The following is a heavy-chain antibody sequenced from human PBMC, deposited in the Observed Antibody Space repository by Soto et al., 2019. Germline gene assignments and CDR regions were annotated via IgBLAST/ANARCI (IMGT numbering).Heavy chain of an antibody. CDR2: ISWQSGSI. CDR3: AKNMFNRSSPAAFEY. V-gene: IGHV3-9*01. CDR1: GFIFDDYA. Sequence: EVQLVESGGGLAQPGRSLRLSCAASGFIFDDYAMHWVRQAPGKGLEWVSGISWQSGSIRYADSVKGRFTISRDNAKHSPYPPMDNLRVEVTAFFSVAKNMFNRSSPAAFEYWGKGILVTVSS. J-gene: IGHJ4*02. D-gene: IGHD6-25*01.